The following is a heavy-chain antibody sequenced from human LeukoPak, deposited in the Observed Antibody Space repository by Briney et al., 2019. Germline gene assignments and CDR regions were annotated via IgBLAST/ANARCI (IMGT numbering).Heavy chain of an antibody. CDR1: GYTFTAYY. CDR3: ARNLGSGWPPGVFDL. J-gene: IGHJ3*01. Sequence: ASVKVSCKASGYTFTAYYIHWVRQAPGQGLEWMGWINPNSGGGTNFAQKFQDRVTMTRDMSVTTAYMELSNLRSDDTAVYYCARNLGSGWPPGVFDLWGQGAMVTVSS. V-gene: IGHV1-2*02. D-gene: IGHD6-19*01. CDR2: INPNSGGGT.